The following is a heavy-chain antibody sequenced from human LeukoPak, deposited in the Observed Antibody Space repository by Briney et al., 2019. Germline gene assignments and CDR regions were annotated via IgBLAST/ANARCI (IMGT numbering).Heavy chain of an antibody. CDR3: AKDRDVGAAIYYFDS. D-gene: IGHD1-26*01. J-gene: IGHJ4*02. CDR1: GSSYSSFA. CDR2: LSYNGSDK. Sequence: GGSRILSCAPSGSSYSSFAMRWVRQDPGKGREWVGFLSYNGSDKHYADSVKGRFTISRDNSKNTVYLQTNSLRVEDTAVYYCAKDRDVGAAIYYFDSWGQGTLVTFSS. V-gene: IGHV3-30*18.